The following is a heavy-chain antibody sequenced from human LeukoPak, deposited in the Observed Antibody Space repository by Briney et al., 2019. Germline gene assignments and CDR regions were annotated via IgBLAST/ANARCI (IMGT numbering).Heavy chain of an antibody. J-gene: IGHJ4*02. V-gene: IGHV3-21*01. D-gene: IGHD6-13*01. CDR2: ISSSSSYI. CDR1: GFTFSSYS. CDR3: ASAGIDEYYFDY. Sequence: GGSLRLSCAASGFTFSSYSMNWVRQAPGKGLEWVSSISSSSSYIYYADSVKGRFTISRDNAKNSLYLQMSSLRAEDTAVYYCASAGIDEYYFDYWGQGTLVTVSS.